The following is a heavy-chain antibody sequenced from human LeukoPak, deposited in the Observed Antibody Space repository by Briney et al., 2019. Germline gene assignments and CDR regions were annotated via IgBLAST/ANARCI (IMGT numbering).Heavy chain of an antibody. J-gene: IGHJ3*02. CDR1: GFTFSSYG. Sequence: GGSLRLSCAASGFTFSSYGMHWVRQAPGKGLEWVAFIRYDGSNKYYADSLKGRFTISRDNSKNTVYLQMNSLRAEDTAVYYCAGEVTTFRAFDIWGQGTMVTVSS. CDR3: AGEVTTFRAFDI. CDR2: IRYDGSNK. D-gene: IGHD4-17*01. V-gene: IGHV3-30*02.